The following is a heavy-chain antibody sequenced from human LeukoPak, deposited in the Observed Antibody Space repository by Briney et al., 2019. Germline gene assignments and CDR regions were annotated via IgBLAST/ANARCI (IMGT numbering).Heavy chain of an antibody. V-gene: IGHV4-4*07. CDR1: GGSISSYY. Sequence: SETLSLTCTVSGGSISSYYWSWIRQPAGKGLEWIGRIYTSGSTNYNPSLKSRVTMSVDTSKNQFSLKLSSVTAADTAVYYCARVGGYYDSSGYYPGGVDYWGQGTLVTVSS. D-gene: IGHD3-22*01. CDR3: ARVGGYYDSSGYYPGGVDY. J-gene: IGHJ4*02. CDR2: IYTSGST.